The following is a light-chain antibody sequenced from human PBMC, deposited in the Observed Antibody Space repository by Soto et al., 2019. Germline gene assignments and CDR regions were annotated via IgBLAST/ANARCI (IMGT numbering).Light chain of an antibody. Sequence: DIQMTQSPSSLSASVGDRVTITCRASQSISSYLNWYQQKPGKAPKLLIYAASSLQSGVPSRFSGSGSGTDFTLTISSLQPEDFATYYCQQSETFGQGTNVEIK. CDR3: QQSET. V-gene: IGKV1-39*01. CDR1: QSISSY. CDR2: AAS. J-gene: IGKJ1*01.